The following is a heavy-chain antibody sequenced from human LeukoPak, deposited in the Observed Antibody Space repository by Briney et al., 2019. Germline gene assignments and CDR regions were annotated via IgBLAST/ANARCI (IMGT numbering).Heavy chain of an antibody. CDR2: IYYSVAT. CDR3: ARDRVRRNSNPYFDC. Sequence: SETLSLTCTVSGGSVSSGTYYWSWIRQPPGKGLEWIGYIYYSVATNYKPSLKSRVTISVDTSKNQFSLKLSSVTAADTAVYYCARDRVRRNSNPYFDCWGQGTLVTVSS. CDR1: GGSVSSGTYY. V-gene: IGHV4-61*01. J-gene: IGHJ4*02. D-gene: IGHD1/OR15-1a*01.